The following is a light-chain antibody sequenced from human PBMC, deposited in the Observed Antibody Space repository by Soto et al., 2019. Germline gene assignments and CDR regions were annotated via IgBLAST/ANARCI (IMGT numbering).Light chain of an antibody. Sequence: DIVMTQSPLSLPVTPGEPATLSCRASQSVSSNLAWYQQKPGQAPRLLIYGASTRATGIPARFSGSGSGTEFTLTISSLQSEDFAVYYCQQYNNWWTFGQGTKVDIK. CDR1: QSVSSN. CDR2: GAS. CDR3: QQYNNWWT. V-gene: IGKV3-15*01. J-gene: IGKJ1*01.